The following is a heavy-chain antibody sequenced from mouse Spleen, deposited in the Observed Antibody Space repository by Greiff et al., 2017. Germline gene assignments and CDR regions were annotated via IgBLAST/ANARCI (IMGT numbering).Heavy chain of an antibody. J-gene: IGHJ2*01. CDR2: IYPGDGDT. D-gene: IGHD2-3*01. CDR1: GYALSSSW. V-gene: IGHV1-82*01. CDR3: ARWVGYSHFDY. Sequence: QVQLQQSGPELVKPGASVKISCKASGYALSSSWMNWVKQRPGKGLEWIGRIYPGDGDTNYNGKFKGKATLTADKSSSTAYMQLSSLTSEDSAVYFCARWVGYSHFDYWGQGTTLTVSS.